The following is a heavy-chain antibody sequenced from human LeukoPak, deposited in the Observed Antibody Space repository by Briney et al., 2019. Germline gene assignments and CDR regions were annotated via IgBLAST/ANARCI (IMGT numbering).Heavy chain of an antibody. J-gene: IGHJ4*02. CDR1: GGSVSTYY. V-gene: IGHV4-59*02. D-gene: IGHD2-21*02. CDR2: IYYTGST. Sequence: PSETLSLTCTVSGGSVSTYYWSWIRQPPGKGMEWIGFIYYTGSTNYNPSLKSRVTISLDTSKNQFSLRLTSVTAADTAVYYCARRGVTQYYFDYWGRGTLVTVSS. CDR3: ARRGVTQYYFDY.